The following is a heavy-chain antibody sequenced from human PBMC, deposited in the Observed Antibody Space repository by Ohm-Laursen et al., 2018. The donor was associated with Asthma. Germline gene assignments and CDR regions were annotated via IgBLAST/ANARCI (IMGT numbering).Heavy chain of an antibody. CDR3: ARGSFYYESTGYYFFDH. CDR2: IYYSGIT. D-gene: IGHD3-22*01. J-gene: IGHJ4*02. V-gene: IGHV4-31*03. Sequence: SDTLSLTCTVSGGSISSGNNYWSWIRQHPGKGLEWIGYIYYSGITYSNPSLRSRVTISVDTSKNQFSLKLTSVTAADTAVYYCARGSFYYESTGYYFFDHWGQGALVTVSS. CDR1: GGSISSGNNY.